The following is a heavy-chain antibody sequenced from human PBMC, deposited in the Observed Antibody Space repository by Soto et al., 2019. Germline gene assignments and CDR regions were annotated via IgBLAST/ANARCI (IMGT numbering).Heavy chain of an antibody. D-gene: IGHD3-9*01. CDR2: ITGSGGRT. Sequence: GGSLSLSCAASGFTFRSFALSWVRQPPGKGLEWVSTITGSGGRTYYADSVKGRFTISRDNSKNTLYVQMNSLRAGDTAVYFCAKASYDILTGYSPDYWGQGTLVTVSS. CDR1: GFTFRSFA. J-gene: IGHJ4*02. V-gene: IGHV3-23*01. CDR3: AKASYDILTGYSPDY.